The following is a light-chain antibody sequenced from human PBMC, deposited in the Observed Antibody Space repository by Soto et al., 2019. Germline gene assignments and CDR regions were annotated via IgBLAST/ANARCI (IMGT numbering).Light chain of an antibody. V-gene: IGKV3-20*01. J-gene: IGKJ1*01. CDR2: AAS. Sequence: EIVLTQSPGPLSLSAGERAALSGRASQSVSSSYLAWYQQKPGQAPRLLIYAASSRATGIPDRFSGSGSGTDFTLTISRLEPEDFAVYYCQQYNNWPRTFGQGTKVDIK. CDR1: QSVSSSY. CDR3: QQYNNWPRT.